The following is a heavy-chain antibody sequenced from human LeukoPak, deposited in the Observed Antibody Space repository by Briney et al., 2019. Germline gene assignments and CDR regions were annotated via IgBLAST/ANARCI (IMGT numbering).Heavy chain of an antibody. V-gene: IGHV3-15*01. J-gene: IGHJ3*02. CDR2: IKAKAHGGTI. Sequence: PGGSLRLSCAASGFTFINAWMAWVRQAPEKGLEWVGRIKAKAHGGTIEYAAPVKGRFTISRDDSKNTLYLQMNSLKTEGTAVYYCTTALPHSGSTPDPKPHDAFDIWGQGTMVTVSS. CDR3: TTALPHSGSTPDPKPHDAFDI. CDR1: GFTFINAW. D-gene: IGHD1-26*01.